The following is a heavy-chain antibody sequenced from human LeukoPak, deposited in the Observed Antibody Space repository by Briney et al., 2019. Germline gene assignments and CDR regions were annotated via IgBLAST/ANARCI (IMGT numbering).Heavy chain of an antibody. J-gene: IGHJ4*02. D-gene: IGHD5-24*01. V-gene: IGHV4-39*07. CDR3: ASGRDGYNYHDY. Sequence: SETLSLTCTVSGGSISSYYWGWISQPPGKGLEWIGSIYYSGSTYYNPSLKSRVTISVDTSKNQFSLKLSSVTAADTAVYYCASGRDGYNYHDYWGQGTLVTVSS. CDR1: GGSISSYY. CDR2: IYYSGST.